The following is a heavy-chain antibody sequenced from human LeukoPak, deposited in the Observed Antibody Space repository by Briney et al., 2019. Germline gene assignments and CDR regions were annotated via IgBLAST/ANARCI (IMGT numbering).Heavy chain of an antibody. V-gene: IGHV1-24*01. CDR2: FDPEDGDT. J-gene: IGHJ3*01. Sequence: ASVKVSCKVFGYIFTGISMHWVRQAPGKGLEWMGGFDPEDGDTIYAQSFQGRVTMTEDTSTDTAYMEVSSLRSEDTAVYYCATPLRRDSSGYYYDAFDVWGQGTMVIVSS. CDR3: ATPLRRDSSGYYYDAFDV. D-gene: IGHD3-22*01. CDR1: GYIFTGIS.